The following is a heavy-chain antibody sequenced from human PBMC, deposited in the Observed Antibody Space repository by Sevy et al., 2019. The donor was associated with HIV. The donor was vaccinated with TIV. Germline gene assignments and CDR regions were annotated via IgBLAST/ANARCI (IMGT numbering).Heavy chain of an antibody. CDR1: GFIFSGYV. D-gene: IGHD6-13*01. CDR3: AKDASSSWTGGTFQH. V-gene: IGHV3-23*01. Sequence: GESLKISCAASGFIFSGYVMSWVRQAPGKGLEWVSTISGSGGSTYYADSVKGRFAISRDNSKNTLDLEMNSLRVEDTAVDYCAKDASSSWTGGTFQHWGQGTLVTVSS. CDR2: ISGSGGST. J-gene: IGHJ1*01.